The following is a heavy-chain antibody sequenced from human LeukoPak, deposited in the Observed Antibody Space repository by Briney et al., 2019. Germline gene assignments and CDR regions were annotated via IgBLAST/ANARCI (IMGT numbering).Heavy chain of an antibody. V-gene: IGHV3-21*01. Sequence: PGGSLRLSCAASGFTFSTYSLNWVRQAPGKGLEWVSSISSSSSFIYYADSIKGRFTISRDNAKNSLYLQMNSLRAEDTAVYYCARDTSYYYYYGMDVWGQGTTVTVSS. J-gene: IGHJ6*02. CDR2: ISSSSSFI. CDR3: ARDTSYYYYYGMDV. CDR1: GFTFSTYS.